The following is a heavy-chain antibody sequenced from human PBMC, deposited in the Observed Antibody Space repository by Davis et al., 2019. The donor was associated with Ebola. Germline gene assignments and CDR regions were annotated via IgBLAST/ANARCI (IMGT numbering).Heavy chain of an antibody. V-gene: IGHV4-59*01. CDR3: ARGSTVTTDY. D-gene: IGHD4-17*01. Sequence: SETLSLTYTVSGGSISSYYWSWIRQPPGKGLEWIGYIYYSGSTNYNPSLKSRVTISVDTSKNQFSLKLSSVTAADTAVYYCARGSTVTTDYWGQGTLVTVSS. CDR2: IYYSGST. CDR1: GGSISSYY. J-gene: IGHJ4*02.